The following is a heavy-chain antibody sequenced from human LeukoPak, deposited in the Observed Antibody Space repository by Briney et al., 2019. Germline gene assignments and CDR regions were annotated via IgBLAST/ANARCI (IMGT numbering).Heavy chain of an antibody. Sequence: PSETLSLTCTVSGGSISSYYWSWIRQPPGKGLEWIGYIYYSGSTNYNPSLKSRVTISVDTSKNQFSLKLSSVTAADTAVYYCARGSDYDSYYYYYMDVWGKGTTVTVSS. V-gene: IGHV4-59*01. CDR1: GGSISSYY. D-gene: IGHD5-12*01. CDR3: ARGSDYDSYYYYYMDV. CDR2: IYYSGST. J-gene: IGHJ6*03.